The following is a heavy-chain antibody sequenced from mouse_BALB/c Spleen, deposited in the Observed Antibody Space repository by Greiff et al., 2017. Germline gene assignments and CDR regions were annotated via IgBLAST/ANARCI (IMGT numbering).Heavy chain of an antibody. CDR3: AGYDYDRGYYFDY. D-gene: IGHD2-4*01. Sequence: VQLQQSGAELVRPGTSVKISCKASGYAFTNYWLGWVKQRPGHGLEWIGDIYPGSGNTYYNEKFKGKATLTADKSSSTAYMQLSSLTSEDSAVYFCAGYDYDRGYYFDYWGQGTTLTVSS. CDR2: IYPGSGNT. V-gene: IGHV1-63*01. J-gene: IGHJ2*01. CDR1: GYAFTNYW.